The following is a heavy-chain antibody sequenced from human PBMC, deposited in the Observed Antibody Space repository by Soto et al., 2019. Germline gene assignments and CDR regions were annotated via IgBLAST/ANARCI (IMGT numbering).Heavy chain of an antibody. CDR1: GFTFGDYA. CDR3: TKYTYTSRYAYYGMDV. V-gene: IGHV3-49*03. J-gene: IGHJ6*02. CDR2: IRSKAYGGTT. D-gene: IGHD6-13*01. Sequence: GGSLRLSCTTSGFTFGDYAMSWSRQAPGKGLEWVGVIRSKAYGGTTDYAASVKGRFTISRDDSKSIAYLQMNSLKSEDTGVYXCTKYTYTSRYAYYGMDVWGHGTTVTVSS.